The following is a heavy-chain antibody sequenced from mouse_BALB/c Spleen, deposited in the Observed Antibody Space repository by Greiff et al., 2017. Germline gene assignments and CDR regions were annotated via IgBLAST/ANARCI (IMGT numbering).Heavy chain of an antibody. V-gene: IGHV5-6-5*01. CDR2: ISSGGST. J-gene: IGHJ2*01. CDR1: GFTFSSYA. D-gene: IGHD2-2*01. CDR3: AREDLLGYEEFSFDY. Sequence: DVMLVESGGGLVKPGGSLKLSCAASGFTFSSYAMSWVRQTPEKRLEWVASISSGGSTYYPDSVKGRFTISRDNARNILYLQMSSLRSEDTAMYYCAREDLLGYEEFSFDYWGQGTTLTVSS.